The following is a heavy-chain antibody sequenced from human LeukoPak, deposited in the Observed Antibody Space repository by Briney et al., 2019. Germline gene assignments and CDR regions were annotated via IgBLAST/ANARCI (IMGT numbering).Heavy chain of an antibody. CDR2: IRSKANHYAT. J-gene: IGHJ5*02. CDR3: ARAGANDYGDYFNWFDP. V-gene: IGHV3-73*01. D-gene: IGHD4-17*01. CDR1: GFTFSGSA. Sequence: GGSLRLSCAASGFTFSGSAMHWVRQASGKGLEWVGRIRSKANHYATAYAASVKGRFTVSRDDSKNTAYLQMNSLKTEDTAVYYCARAGANDYGDYFNWFDPWGQGTLVTVSS.